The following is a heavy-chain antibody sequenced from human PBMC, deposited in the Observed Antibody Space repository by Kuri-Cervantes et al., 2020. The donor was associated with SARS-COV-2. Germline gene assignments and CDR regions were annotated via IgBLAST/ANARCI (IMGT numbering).Heavy chain of an antibody. CDR2: VNPNSGVT. Sequence: ASVKVSCKASGYTFTGYYMHWVRQAPGQGLEWMGCVNPNSGVTTYAQKFQGRVTMTRDTSISTDYIELGGLRSDDTALYFCAIYSSMLHIATSPLDSWGQGTQVTGSS. V-gene: IGHV1-2*02. CDR3: AIYSSMLHIATSPLDS. CDR1: GYTFTGYY. J-gene: IGHJ4*02. D-gene: IGHD6-13*01.